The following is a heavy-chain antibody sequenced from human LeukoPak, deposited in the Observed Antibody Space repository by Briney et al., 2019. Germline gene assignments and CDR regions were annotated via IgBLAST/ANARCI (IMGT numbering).Heavy chain of an antibody. CDR3: ARQSSLLWFGVAFDY. CDR1: GFIFSRSW. V-gene: IGHV3-7*01. CDR2: IKQDGSER. J-gene: IGHJ4*02. D-gene: IGHD3-10*01. Sequence: GGSLRLSCTASGFIFSRSWMSWVRQAPGKGLEWVANIKQDGSERFYVDSVKGRFTISRDNAKNSLYLQMNTLRAEDTAVYYCARQSSLLWFGVAFDYWGQGTLVTVSS.